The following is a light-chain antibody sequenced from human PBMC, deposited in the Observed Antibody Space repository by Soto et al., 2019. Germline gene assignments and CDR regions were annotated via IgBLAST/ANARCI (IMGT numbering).Light chain of an antibody. CDR1: QSISSGS. CDR3: QHYGSSPRT. Sequence: EVVLTPSPGTLSLSPGEGAALSCRASQSISSGSLAWYQQKPGQAPRLLIFSSFTRATGIPDRFSGGGTGTDFTLTISRVEPEDFAVYYCQHYGSSPRTFGQGTKVDI. V-gene: IGKV3-20*01. J-gene: IGKJ1*01. CDR2: SSF.